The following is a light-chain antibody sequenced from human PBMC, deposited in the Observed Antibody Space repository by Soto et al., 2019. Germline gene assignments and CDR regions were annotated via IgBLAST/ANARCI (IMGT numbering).Light chain of an antibody. J-gene: IGKJ2*01. Sequence: EIVLTQSPATLSLSPGERATLSCRASQSVSSNYLAWYQQNPGAAPRLLSYDASSRATGIPDRFSGSGSGTDFTLTISRLEPEDFAVYYCQQYASSSYTFGQGTKLEIK. CDR3: QQYASSSYT. CDR2: DAS. V-gene: IGKV3-20*01. CDR1: QSVSSNY.